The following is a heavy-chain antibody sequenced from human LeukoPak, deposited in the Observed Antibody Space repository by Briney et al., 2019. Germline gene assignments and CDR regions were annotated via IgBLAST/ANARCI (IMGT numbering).Heavy chain of an antibody. J-gene: IGHJ6*02. CDR1: GFTFSSYW. Sequence: GGSLRLSCAASGFTFSSYWMSWVRQAPGKGLEWVANIKQDGSEKYYVDSVKGRFTISRDNAKNSLSLQMNSLRAEDTALYYCAKAIQGRTWYYYYGMDVWGQGTTVTVSS. V-gene: IGHV3-7*03. D-gene: IGHD3-10*01. CDR2: IKQDGSEK. CDR3: AKAIQGRTWYYYYGMDV.